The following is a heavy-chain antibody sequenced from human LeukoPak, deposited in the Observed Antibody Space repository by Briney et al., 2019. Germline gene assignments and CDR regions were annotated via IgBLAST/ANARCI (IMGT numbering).Heavy chain of an antibody. V-gene: IGHV3-30-3*01. CDR2: ISYDGSNK. D-gene: IGHD3-22*01. CDR3: ARGLYYYDSSGYIG. J-gene: IGHJ4*02. CDR1: GFTFSSYA. Sequence: GGSLRLSCAASGFTFSSYAMHWVRQAPGKGLGWVAVISYDGSNKYYADSVKGRFTISRDNSKNTLYLQMNSLRAEDTAVYYCARGLYYYDSSGYIGWGQGTLVTVSS.